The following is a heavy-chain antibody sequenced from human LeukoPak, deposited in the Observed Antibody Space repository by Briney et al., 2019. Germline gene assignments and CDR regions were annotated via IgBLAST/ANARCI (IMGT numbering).Heavy chain of an antibody. CDR1: GFSFSSYW. CDR3: ARVTVTTNDY. Sequence: PGGSLRLSCAASGFSFSSYWMHWVRQAPGKGLVWVSRLNTDGSSTNYADSVKGRFTISRDNAKNTVYLQMNSLRAEDTAVYYCARVTVTTNDYWGQGTLVTVSS. CDR2: LNTDGSST. V-gene: IGHV3-74*01. J-gene: IGHJ4*02. D-gene: IGHD4-17*01.